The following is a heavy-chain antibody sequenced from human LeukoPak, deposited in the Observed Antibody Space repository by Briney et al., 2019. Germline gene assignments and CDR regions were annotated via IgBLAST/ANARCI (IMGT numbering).Heavy chain of an antibody. D-gene: IGHD6-13*01. CDR1: GITFSSYW. J-gene: IGHJ5*02. CDR3: ARDQESGYSSSWYRNWFDP. CDR2: INTQGTYT. V-gene: IGHV3-74*01. Sequence: GGSLRLSCAVSGITFSSYWMHWVRQDPGRGLLWVSRINTQGTYTNYADSVKGRFTISRDNAKNTLYLQMNSLRAEDTAVYYCARDQESGYSSSWYRNWFDPWGQGTLVTVSS.